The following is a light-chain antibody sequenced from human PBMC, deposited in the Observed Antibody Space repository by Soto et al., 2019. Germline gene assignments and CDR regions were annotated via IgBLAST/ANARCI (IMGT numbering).Light chain of an antibody. V-gene: IGKV3-15*01. Sequence: EIVMTQSPATLSLSPGERASLSCRASQSVSSNLAGYQQKNGQDPRLLIYGASSRATGITARFSGSGSGTEFTITISRLQSEDFAVYYCQQYNNRPRTFGQGTKVDIK. CDR3: QQYNNRPRT. J-gene: IGKJ1*01. CDR2: GAS. CDR1: QSVSSN.